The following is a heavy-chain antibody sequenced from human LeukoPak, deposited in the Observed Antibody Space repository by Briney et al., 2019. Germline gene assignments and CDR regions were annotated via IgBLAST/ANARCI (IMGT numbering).Heavy chain of an antibody. CDR2: IYTSGST. CDR1: GGSISSYY. J-gene: IGHJ4*02. Sequence: SETLSLTCTVSGGSISSYYWSWIRQPAGKGLEWIGRIYTSGSTNYNPSLKSRVTMSVDTSKNQFSLKLSSVTAADTAVYYCASPGRDGYTNPPDYWGQGTLVTVSS. D-gene: IGHD5-24*01. CDR3: ASPGRDGYTNPPDY. V-gene: IGHV4-4*07.